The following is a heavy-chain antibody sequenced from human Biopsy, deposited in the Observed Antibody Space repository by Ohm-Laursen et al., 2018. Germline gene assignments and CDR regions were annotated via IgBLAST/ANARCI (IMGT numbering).Heavy chain of an antibody. V-gene: IGHV4-4*07. CDR3: AREDEGLLRALDL. D-gene: IGHD3-3*01. CDR1: GASMTGYF. Sequence: SETLSLTCTVSGASMTGYFWTWVRQPAGKGLEWMGHIYTIGDTTYNPPLESRVTMSLDTSKNQFSLKMTSLTAADTAVYFCAREDEGLLRALDLWGQGTMVTVSS. CDR2: IYTIGDT. J-gene: IGHJ3*01.